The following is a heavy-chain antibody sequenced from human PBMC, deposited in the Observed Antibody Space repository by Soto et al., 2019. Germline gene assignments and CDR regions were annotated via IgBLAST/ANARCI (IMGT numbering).Heavy chain of an antibody. J-gene: IGHJ6*02. D-gene: IGHD2-15*01. CDR1: GFNLDDCG. Sequence: EVQLVESGGGLVQPGRSLRLSCAASGFNLDDCGMHWVRQVPGKGLKWVSGIDWNGGKIGYVDSVKGRFTISRDNGNNSVYLQVNSLRAEDTGLYYCVKDKGAVGGYNYGMDDWGQGTTVTVSS. V-gene: IGHV3-9*01. CDR3: VKDKGAVGGYNYGMDD. CDR2: IDWNGGKI.